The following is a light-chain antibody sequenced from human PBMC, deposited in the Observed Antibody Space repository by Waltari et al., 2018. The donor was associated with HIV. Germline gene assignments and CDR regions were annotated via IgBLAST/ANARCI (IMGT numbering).Light chain of an antibody. Sequence: QSALTQPASVSGYPGQPITTSCTGTCDLRVYKSVSWYQHHPGKAPKVMIYEVNNRPTGAFGRVSGSIAGYTASLTSSGLEAEDEADYFCTSYISSASPEFGGGTKVTVL. CDR3: TSYISSASPE. V-gene: IGLV2-14*01. CDR1: CDLRVYKS. CDR2: EVN. J-gene: IGLJ3*02.